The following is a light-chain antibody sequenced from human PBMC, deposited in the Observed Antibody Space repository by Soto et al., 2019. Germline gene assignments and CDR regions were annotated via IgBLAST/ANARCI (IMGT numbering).Light chain of an antibody. V-gene: IGLV1-40*01. Sequence: QPVLTQPPSVSGAPGQRVTISCTGSSSNIGAGYDVHWYQQLPGTAPKLLIYGNSNRPSGVPDRFSGSKSGTSASLAITGLQAEDEADYSCQSYDSSLSEWVFGGGTKLTVL. CDR2: GNS. J-gene: IGLJ3*02. CDR1: SSNIGAGYD. CDR3: QSYDSSLSEWV.